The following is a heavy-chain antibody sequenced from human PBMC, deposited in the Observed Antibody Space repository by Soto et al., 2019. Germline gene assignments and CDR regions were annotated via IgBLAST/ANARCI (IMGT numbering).Heavy chain of an antibody. V-gene: IGHV3-30*18. Sequence: QVQLVESGGGVVQPGRSLRLSCAASGFTFSSYGMHWVRQAPGKGLEWVAVISYDGSNKYYADSVKGRFTISRDNSKNTLYLRMTSLRAEDTAVYYCAKVGGFGAQIPVDYDDGMDVWGQGTTVTVSS. J-gene: IGHJ6*02. CDR3: AKVGGFGAQIPVDYDDGMDV. CDR1: GFTFSSYG. CDR2: ISYDGSNK. D-gene: IGHD3-10*01.